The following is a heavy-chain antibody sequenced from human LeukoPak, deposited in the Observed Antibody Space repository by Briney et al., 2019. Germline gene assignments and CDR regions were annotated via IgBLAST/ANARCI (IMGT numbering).Heavy chain of an antibody. Sequence: GGSLRLSCAASGFTFSNAWMSWVRQAPGKGPEWVGRIKSKTDGGTTDYAAPVKGRFTISRDDSKNTLYLQMNSLKTEDTAVYYCTTIARRALYFQHWGQGTLVTVPS. CDR1: GFTFSNAW. V-gene: IGHV3-15*01. J-gene: IGHJ1*01. CDR3: TTIARRALYFQH. D-gene: IGHD1-14*01. CDR2: IKSKTDGGTT.